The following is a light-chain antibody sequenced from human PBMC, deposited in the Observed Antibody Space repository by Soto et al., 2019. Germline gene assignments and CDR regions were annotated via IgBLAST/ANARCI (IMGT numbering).Light chain of an antibody. CDR1: HSVSSN. CDR2: EAS. CDR3: HQRYSWPHT. V-gene: IGKV3-11*01. J-gene: IGKJ2*01. Sequence: EIILTQSPATLSLSPGERATLSCRASHSVSSNLAWYQEKPGQPPRLLISEASNRATGIPARFSSSGSGTEFTLTISSLEPEDFAVYFCHQRYSWPHTFGQGTKLEI.